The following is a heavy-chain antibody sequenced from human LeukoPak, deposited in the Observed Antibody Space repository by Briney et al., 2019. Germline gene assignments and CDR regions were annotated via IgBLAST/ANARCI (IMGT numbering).Heavy chain of an antibody. J-gene: IGHJ5*02. V-gene: IGHV4-38-2*02. D-gene: IGHD1-20*01. CDR1: GYSISSGYH. Sequence: PSETLSLTCTVSGYSISSGYHWGWIRQPPGKGLEWIGSIYHSGSTHYNPSLRSRVTISSDTSKNQFSLKLSSVTAADTAVYYCARGDNWNDRGWFDPWGQGTLVTVSS. CDR3: ARGDNWNDRGWFDP. CDR2: IYHSGST.